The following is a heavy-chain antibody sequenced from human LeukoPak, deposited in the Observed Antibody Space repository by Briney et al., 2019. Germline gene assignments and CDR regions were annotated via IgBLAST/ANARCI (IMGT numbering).Heavy chain of an antibody. J-gene: IGHJ3*02. V-gene: IGHV3-11*06. D-gene: IGHD5-18*01. CDR3: ARGMTAMVLFDI. CDR1: GFTFSDYY. CDR2: ISSSSSYT. Sequence: PGGSLRLSCAASGFTFSDYYMSWIRQAPGKGLEWVSYISSSSSYTNYADSVRGRFTISRDNAKNSLYLQMNSLRAEDTAVYYCARGMTAMVLFDIWGQGTMVTVSS.